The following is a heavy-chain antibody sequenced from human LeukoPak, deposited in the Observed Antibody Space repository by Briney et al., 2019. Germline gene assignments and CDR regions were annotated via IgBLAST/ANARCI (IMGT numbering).Heavy chain of an antibody. D-gene: IGHD5-18*01. CDR3: AKDRGYSYGEHDY. Sequence: TGGSLRLSCAASGFTFSSYAMSWVRQAPGKGLEWVSAISGSGGNTYYADSVKGRFTISRDNSKNTLYLQMNSLRAEDTAVYYCAKDRGYSYGEHDYWGQGTLVTVSS. CDR2: ISGSGGNT. CDR1: GFTFSSYA. V-gene: IGHV3-23*01. J-gene: IGHJ4*02.